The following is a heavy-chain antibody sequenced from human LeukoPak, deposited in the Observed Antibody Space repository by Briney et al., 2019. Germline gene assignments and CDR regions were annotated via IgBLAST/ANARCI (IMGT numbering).Heavy chain of an antibody. D-gene: IGHD3-10*01. V-gene: IGHV3-20*04. Sequence: PGGSLRLSCAASGFTFDDYGMSWVRQAQGRGLEWVSGINWNGGSTGYADSVKGRFTISRDNAKNSLYLQMNSLRAEDTALYYCARAPGGTMVLDYWGQGTLVTVSS. CDR3: ARAPGGTMVLDY. J-gene: IGHJ4*02. CDR1: GFTFDDYG. CDR2: INWNGGST.